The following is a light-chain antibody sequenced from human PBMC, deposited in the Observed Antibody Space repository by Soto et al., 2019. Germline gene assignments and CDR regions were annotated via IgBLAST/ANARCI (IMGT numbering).Light chain of an antibody. V-gene: IGLV2-11*01. Sequence: QSALTQPRSVSGFPGQSVTISCAGTSSDVGGYNYVSWYQQYPGKAPKLMISDVSKRPSGVPDRFSGSKSGNTASLTISGLQAEDEADYYCCSYAGTYTPVVFGGGTKLTVL. CDR2: DVS. CDR1: SSDVGGYNY. CDR3: CSYAGTYTPVV. J-gene: IGLJ2*01.